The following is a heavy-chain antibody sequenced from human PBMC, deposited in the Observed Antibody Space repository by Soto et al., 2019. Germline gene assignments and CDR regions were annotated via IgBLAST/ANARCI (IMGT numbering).Heavy chain of an antibody. V-gene: IGHV3-15*07. CDR1: GFTFSNAW. CDR2: IKSKTDGWTT. D-gene: IGHD1-26*01. J-gene: IGHJ4*02. Sequence: EVQLVESGGGLVKPGGSLRLSCAASGFTFSNAWMNWVRQAPGKGLEWVGRIKSKTDGWTTDYAAPVKGRFTISRDDSKNTLYLQMNSLKTEDTAVYYCTTDWDEAPARGHWGQGTLVTVSS. CDR3: TTDWDEAPARGH.